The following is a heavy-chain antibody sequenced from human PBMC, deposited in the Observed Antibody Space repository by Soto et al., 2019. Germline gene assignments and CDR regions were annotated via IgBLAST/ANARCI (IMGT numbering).Heavy chain of an antibody. V-gene: IGHV1-46*01. CDR2: IDPSGNGT. Sequence: QVQLVQSGAEVKKPGASVKVSCKTSGHTLINYYMHWVRQAPGQGLDLLGKIDPSGNGTSYAERFQGRITVTSDTSTETVYVELSSLRSEDTAIYYCAINYYDSSGYLYWGQGTLVTVSS. CDR3: AINYYDSSGYLY. D-gene: IGHD3-22*01. J-gene: IGHJ4*02. CDR1: GHTLINYY.